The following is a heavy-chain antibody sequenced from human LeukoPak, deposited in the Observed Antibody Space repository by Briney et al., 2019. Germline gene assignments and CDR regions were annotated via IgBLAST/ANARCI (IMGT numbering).Heavy chain of an antibody. Sequence: GGSLRLSCAASGFTFSSYGMHWVRQAPGKGLEWVAVIWYDGSNKYYADSVKGRFTISRDNSKNTLYLQMNSLRAEDTAVYYCARGQYDFWSGYYLSDFDYWGQGTLVTVSS. CDR2: IWYDGSNK. D-gene: IGHD3-3*01. CDR3: ARGQYDFWSGYYLSDFDY. CDR1: GFTFSSYG. J-gene: IGHJ4*02. V-gene: IGHV3-33*01.